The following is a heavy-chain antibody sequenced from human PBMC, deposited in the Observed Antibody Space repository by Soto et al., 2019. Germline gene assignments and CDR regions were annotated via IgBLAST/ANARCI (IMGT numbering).Heavy chain of an antibody. CDR3: VRVQGVVVAATVEYYYYGMDV. D-gene: IGHD2-15*01. Sequence: QVQLQQWGAGLLKPSETLSLTCAVYGGSFSGYYWSWIRQPPGKGLEWIGEINHSGSTNYNPSLKSRVTISVDTSKNQFSLKLSSVTAADTAVYYCVRVQGVVVAATVEYYYYGMDVWGQGTTVTVSS. CDR1: GGSFSGYY. J-gene: IGHJ6*02. V-gene: IGHV4-34*01. CDR2: INHSGST.